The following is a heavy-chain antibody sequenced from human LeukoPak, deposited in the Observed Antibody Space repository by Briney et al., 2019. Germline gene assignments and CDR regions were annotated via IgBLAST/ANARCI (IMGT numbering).Heavy chain of an antibody. CDR1: GFTFSSYA. D-gene: IGHD5-18*01. Sequence: GGSLRLSCAASGFTFSSYAMHWVRQAPGKGLEWVAVISYDGSNKYYADSVRGRFTISRDNPKNTLYLQMNSLRAEDTAVYYCARGSGYSYGYFDYWGQGTLVTVSS. J-gene: IGHJ4*02. CDR2: ISYDGSNK. V-gene: IGHV3-30-3*01. CDR3: ARGSGYSYGYFDY.